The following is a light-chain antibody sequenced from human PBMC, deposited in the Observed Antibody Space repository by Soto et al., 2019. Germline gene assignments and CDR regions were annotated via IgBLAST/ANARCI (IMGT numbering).Light chain of an antibody. Sequence: QSVLTQPPSASGTPGQRVTISCSGSSSNIGSNYVYWYQQLPGTAPKLLIYRNNQRPSGVPYRFSGSKSGTSASLAISGLRAEDEADYYCAAWDDILSGHVVFGGGTKLTVL. CDR3: AAWDDILSGHVV. CDR1: SSNIGSNY. CDR2: RNN. V-gene: IGLV1-47*01. J-gene: IGLJ2*01.